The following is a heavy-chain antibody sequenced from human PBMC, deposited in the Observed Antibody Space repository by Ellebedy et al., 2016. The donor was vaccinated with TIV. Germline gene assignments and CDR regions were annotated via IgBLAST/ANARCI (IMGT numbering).Heavy chain of an antibody. V-gene: IGHV3-53*01. D-gene: IGHD4-17*01. CDR1: GFTISNNY. CDR2: LHSGGTT. J-gene: IGHJ4*02. Sequence: ESLKISXAASGFTISNNYMSWVRQASGKGLEWVAILHSGGTTFYADSVKGRFTISRDSSKNTLYLQMNSLRVEDTAVYYCARAPTVTSVFDCWGQGTLVTVSS. CDR3: ARAPTVTSVFDC.